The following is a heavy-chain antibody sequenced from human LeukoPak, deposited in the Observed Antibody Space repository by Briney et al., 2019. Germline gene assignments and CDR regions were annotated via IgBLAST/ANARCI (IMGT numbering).Heavy chain of an antibody. CDR1: GGSFSGYY. J-gene: IGHJ6*03. CDR2: IYYSGRT. Sequence: SETLSLTCAVYGGSFSGYYWNWIRQPPGKGPEWIGSIYYSGRTYLNPSLKSRVTTSVDTSKNQLSLKLSSVTAADTAVYYCARNMGKDIYGYYFYYYMDVWGKGTTVTVSS. D-gene: IGHD5-18*01. CDR3: ARNMGKDIYGYYFYYYMDV. V-gene: IGHV4-34*01.